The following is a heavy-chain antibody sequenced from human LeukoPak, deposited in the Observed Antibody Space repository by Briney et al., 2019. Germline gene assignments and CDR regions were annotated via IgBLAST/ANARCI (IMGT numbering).Heavy chain of an antibody. CDR2: INSDGTST. CDR1: GFTFSGYS. D-gene: IGHD3-10*01. J-gene: IGHJ4*02. Sequence: GGSLRLSCAASGFTFSGYSINWVRQAPGKGLVWVSRINSDGTSTSYADSVKSRFTISRDNAKNSLYLQMNSLRAEDMAVYYCARGEYGSGSYHIDYWGQGTLVTVSS. V-gene: IGHV3-74*01. CDR3: ARGEYGSGSYHIDY.